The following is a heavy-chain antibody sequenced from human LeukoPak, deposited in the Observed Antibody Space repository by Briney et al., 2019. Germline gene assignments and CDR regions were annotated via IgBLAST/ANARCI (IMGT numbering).Heavy chain of an antibody. CDR1: GGSISSYY. CDR2: ISYSGST. V-gene: IGHV4-59*08. D-gene: IGHD2-15*01. Sequence: SETLSLTCTVSGGSISSYYWSWIRQPPGKGLEWIGYISYSGSTDSNPSLKSRVTISIDTSKNQISLKPSSVTAADTAVYYCARTYCRGGSCHFDYWGQGTLVTVSS. CDR3: ARTYCRGGSCHFDY. J-gene: IGHJ4*02.